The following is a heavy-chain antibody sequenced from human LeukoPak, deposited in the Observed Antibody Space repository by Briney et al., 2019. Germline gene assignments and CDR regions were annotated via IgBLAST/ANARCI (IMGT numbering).Heavy chain of an antibody. D-gene: IGHD1-26*01. CDR1: GIIFKNYW. V-gene: IGHV3-74*01. CDR3: ARGGVGSFDL. Sequence: GGSLRLSYAVSGIIFKNYWMSWVRQAPGKGLVWVSRIHSDGSSTTYADSVKGRFTISRDNAKNTLSLQMNSLRVEDTAVYYCARGGVGSFDLWGQGTLITVSP. J-gene: IGHJ4*02. CDR2: IHSDGSST.